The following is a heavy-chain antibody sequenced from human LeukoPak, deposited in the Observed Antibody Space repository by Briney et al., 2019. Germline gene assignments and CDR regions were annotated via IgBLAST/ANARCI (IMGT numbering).Heavy chain of an antibody. CDR1: GGSISPYY. V-gene: IGHV4-4*07. CDR2: IYTSGST. Sequence: VKPSETLSLTCAVSGGSISPYYWSWIRQPAGKGLEWIGRIYTSGSTNYNPSLKSRVTMSVDASKNQFSPKLSSVTAADTAVYYCARGASGYYQFDYWGQGTLVTVSS. CDR3: ARGASGYYQFDY. J-gene: IGHJ4*02. D-gene: IGHD3-22*01.